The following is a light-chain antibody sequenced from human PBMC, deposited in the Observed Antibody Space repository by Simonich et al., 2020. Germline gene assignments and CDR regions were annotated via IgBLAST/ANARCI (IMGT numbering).Light chain of an antibody. V-gene: IGLV2-23*01. CDR1: SSDVGGYNY. J-gene: IGLJ3*02. CDR2: EGR. CDR3: CSYAGSSTLV. Sequence: QSALTQPASVSGSPGQSIPISCTGTSSDVGGYNYVSWYQQHPGKAPKLMIYEGRKRPSGVSNRFSGSKSGNTASLTISGLQAEDEADYYCCSYAGSSTLVFGGGTKLTVL.